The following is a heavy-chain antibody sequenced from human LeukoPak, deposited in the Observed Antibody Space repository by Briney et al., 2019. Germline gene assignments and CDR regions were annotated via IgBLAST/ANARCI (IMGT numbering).Heavy chain of an antibody. D-gene: IGHD5/OR15-5a*01. CDR3: AKARGSSVYEQFDY. CDR1: GFAFSTYA. V-gene: IGHV3-23*01. CDR2: TSTSGRAT. J-gene: IGHJ4*02. Sequence: RGSLRLSCAASGFAFSTYAMTWVRQAPEKGLQWVSTTSTSGRATYYGDSVEGRFTISRDNSKNTLYLQMNSLRADDTAVYYCAKARGSSVYEQFDYWGQGTQVTVS.